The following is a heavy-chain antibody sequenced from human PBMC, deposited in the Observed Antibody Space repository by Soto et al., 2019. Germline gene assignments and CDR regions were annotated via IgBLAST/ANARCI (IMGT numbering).Heavy chain of an antibody. D-gene: IGHD6-13*01. J-gene: IGHJ6*02. CDR2: IIPIFGTA. CDR1: GGTFSSYA. CDR3: AAQGSIAAAGRYGMDV. V-gene: IGHV1-69*06. Sequence: EASVKVSCKASGGTFSSYAISWVRQAPGQGLEWMGGIIPIFGTANYAQKFQGRVTITADKSTSTAYMELSSLRSEDTAVYYCAAQGSIAAAGRYGMDVWGQGTTVTVSS.